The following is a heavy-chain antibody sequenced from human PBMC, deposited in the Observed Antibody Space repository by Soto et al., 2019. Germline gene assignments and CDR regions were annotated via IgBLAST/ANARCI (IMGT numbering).Heavy chain of an antibody. CDR3: ARRTTVTRNYYYYYGMDV. J-gene: IGHJ6*02. CDR2: ISAYNGKT. Sequence: GASVKVSCKASGYTFTSYGISWVRQAPGQGLEWMGWISAYNGKTNYAQKLQGRVTMTTDTSTSTAYMELRSLRSDDTAVYYCARRTTVTRNYYYYYGMDVWGQGTTVTVSS. D-gene: IGHD4-17*01. V-gene: IGHV1-18*01. CDR1: GYTFTSYG.